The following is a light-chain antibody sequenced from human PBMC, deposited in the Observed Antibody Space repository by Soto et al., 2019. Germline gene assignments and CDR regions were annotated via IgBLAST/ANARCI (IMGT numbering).Light chain of an antibody. Sequence: DVKMTQSPSTLSASVGDRVTLTCRANQDVSSWLAWYQQKPGKAPKVLIYDASSLESGVPPRFSGSGAGTEFTLTISSLQPDDSATYHCQQYKTYSLTFGGGTKVDIK. V-gene: IGKV1-5*01. CDR2: DAS. J-gene: IGKJ4*01. CDR3: QQYKTYSLT. CDR1: QDVSSW.